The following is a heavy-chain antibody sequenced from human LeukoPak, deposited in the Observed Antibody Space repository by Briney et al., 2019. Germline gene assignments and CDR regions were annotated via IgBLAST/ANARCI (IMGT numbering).Heavy chain of an antibody. V-gene: IGHV1-2*06. CDR3: ARGERDGDLDS. Sequence: ASVKVSCKASGYTFNAYYIHWVRQAPGQGPEWMGRINPKIGSTNSAQKIQGRVTMTRDTSINTTYMGLSSLRSDDTAVYYCARGERDGDLDSWGQGTLVTVSS. J-gene: IGHJ4*02. D-gene: IGHD4-17*01. CDR1: GYTFNAYY. CDR2: INPKIGST.